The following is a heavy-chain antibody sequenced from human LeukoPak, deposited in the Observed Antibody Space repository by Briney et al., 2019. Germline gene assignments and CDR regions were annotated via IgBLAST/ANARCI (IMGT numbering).Heavy chain of an antibody. CDR2: IIHSGGT. J-gene: IGHJ4*02. Sequence: SETLSLTCAVYGGSFSGYYWSWIRQPPGKGLDWIGEIIHSGGTNYNPSLKSRVTISVDTSKNQFSLNRNSINAADTAVYYCARGLGGSYYFDHWGQGTLVTVSS. V-gene: IGHV4-34*01. D-gene: IGHD1-26*01. CDR1: GGSFSGYY. CDR3: ARGLGGSYYFDH.